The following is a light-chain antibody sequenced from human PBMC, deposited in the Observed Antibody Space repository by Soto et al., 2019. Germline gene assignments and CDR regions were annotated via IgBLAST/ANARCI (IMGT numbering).Light chain of an antibody. CDR1: QDISSY. Sequence: DIQLTQSPSFLSASIGDRVTITCRASQDISSYLGWYQQKPGKAPKLLIYAASTLQSGVPSRFSGSGSGTEFTLTISSLQPEDFATFYCRQLNSYPLTFGGGTKVEMK. V-gene: IGKV1-9*01. CDR2: AAS. J-gene: IGKJ4*01. CDR3: RQLNSYPLT.